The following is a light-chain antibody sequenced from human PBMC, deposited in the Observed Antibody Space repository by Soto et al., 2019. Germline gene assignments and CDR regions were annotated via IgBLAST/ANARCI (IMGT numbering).Light chain of an antibody. CDR2: AAS. J-gene: IGKJ1*01. CDR1: QYITSY. CDR3: QQYYSYPRT. V-gene: IGKV1-8*01. Sequence: AIRMTQSPSSLSASTGDRVTNTCRASQYITSYLAWYQQKPGKAPKLLIYAASTLQSGVPSRFSGSGSGTDFTLTISCLHSEDFATYYCQQYYSYPRTFGQGTKVEIK.